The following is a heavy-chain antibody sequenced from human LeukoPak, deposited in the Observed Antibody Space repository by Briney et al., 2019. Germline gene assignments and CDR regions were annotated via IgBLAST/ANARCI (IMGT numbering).Heavy chain of an antibody. Sequence: GGSLRLSCAASGFTFSSYSMIWVRQAPGKGLEWIAYISNGSGNRYYADSVKGRFTISRDNAKNLLYLQMNNLRADDTAVYYCARAAKWEFYHYYMDVWGKGTTVAVSS. CDR2: ISNGSGNR. D-gene: IGHD1-26*01. J-gene: IGHJ6*03. CDR3: ARAAKWEFYHYYMDV. CDR1: GFTFSSYS. V-gene: IGHV3-48*01.